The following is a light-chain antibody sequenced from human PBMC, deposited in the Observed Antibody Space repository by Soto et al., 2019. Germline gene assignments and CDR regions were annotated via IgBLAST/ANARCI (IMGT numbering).Light chain of an antibody. Sequence: QSALTQPASVSGSPGQSITISCTGTSSDVGGYNYVSWYQQHPGKAPKLMIYEVSNRPSGVSNRFSGSKSGKTASLTISGFQAEDESDYYCSSDTSSSTPVVFGGAAKLTVL. CDR2: EVS. CDR3: SSDTSSSTPVV. J-gene: IGLJ2*01. CDR1: SSDVGGYNY. V-gene: IGLV2-14*01.